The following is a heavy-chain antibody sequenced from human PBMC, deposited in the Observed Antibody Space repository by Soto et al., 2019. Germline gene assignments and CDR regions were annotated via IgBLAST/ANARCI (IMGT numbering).Heavy chain of an antibody. CDR3: ARWGTTGGLDV. Sequence: QVQLVESGGGVVQPGTSLRLSCVGSGFTFTSYVIHWVRQAPGKGLEWVALTSYDGSNKYYDDSVKGRFTISRDNSRNTVDLQMDNLRLVDTALYYCARWGTTGGLDVWGQGTLVSVSS. CDR2: TSYDGSNK. CDR1: GFTFTSYV. V-gene: IGHV3-30*19. D-gene: IGHD3-16*01. J-gene: IGHJ4*02.